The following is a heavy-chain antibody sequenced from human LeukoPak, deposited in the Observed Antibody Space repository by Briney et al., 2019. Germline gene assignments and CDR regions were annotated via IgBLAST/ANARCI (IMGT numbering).Heavy chain of an antibody. Sequence: GASVKVSCKASGYTFSSYAISWVRQAPGQGLEWMGRIIPILGIANYAQKFQGRVTITADKSTSTAYMELSSLRSEDTAVYYCAREGFSSSSGPAMDVWGQGTTVTVSS. CDR2: IIPILGIA. J-gene: IGHJ6*02. CDR3: AREGFSSSSGPAMDV. CDR1: GYTFSSYA. D-gene: IGHD6-6*01. V-gene: IGHV1-69*04.